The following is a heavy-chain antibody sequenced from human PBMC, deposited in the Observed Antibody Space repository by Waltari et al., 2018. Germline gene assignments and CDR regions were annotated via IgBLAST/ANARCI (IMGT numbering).Heavy chain of an antibody. Sequence: QVQLVESGGRVVQPGRSLRRSCTAYGFTFNSYALHWVRQAPGKGLEWLATISSNGDNKYYTDSVKGRFAISRDISKNTLHLQMNSLKVDDTALYYCAREATVGGIFGYWGQGTLVTVSS. D-gene: IGHD3-3*01. CDR1: GFTFNSYA. J-gene: IGHJ4*02. V-gene: IGHV3-30*09. CDR3: AREATVGGIFGY. CDR2: ISSNGDNK.